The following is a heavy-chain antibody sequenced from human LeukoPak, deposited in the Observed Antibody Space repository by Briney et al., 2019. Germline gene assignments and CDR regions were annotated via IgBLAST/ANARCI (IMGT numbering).Heavy chain of an antibody. Sequence: PGGSLRLSCAASEFTFRLYAMHWVRQAPGKGLEWVSGISWNSGNLGYADSVKGRFTISRDNAKNSLYLQMNSLRAEDTALYYCAKDIGEWLQLGEVEGGGYAFDIWGQGTMVTVSS. CDR1: EFTFRLYA. V-gene: IGHV3-9*01. CDR3: AKDIGEWLQLGEVEGGGYAFDI. D-gene: IGHD5-24*01. CDR2: ISWNSGNL. J-gene: IGHJ3*02.